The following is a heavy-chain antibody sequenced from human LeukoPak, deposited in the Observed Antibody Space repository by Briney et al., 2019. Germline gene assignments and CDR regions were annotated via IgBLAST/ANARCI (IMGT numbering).Heavy chain of an antibody. CDR1: DGSISNYY. D-gene: IGHD2-21*02. CDR3: ARLPMAVTPHVDY. Sequence: SSETLSLTCSVFDGSISNYYWSWIRQPPGKGLEWIGYAYYSGSTTYNPSLESRVTISVDTSKNQFSLKLTAVTAADTAVYYCARLPMAVTPHVDYWGQGTLVTVSS. CDR2: AYYSGST. J-gene: IGHJ4*02. V-gene: IGHV4-59*08.